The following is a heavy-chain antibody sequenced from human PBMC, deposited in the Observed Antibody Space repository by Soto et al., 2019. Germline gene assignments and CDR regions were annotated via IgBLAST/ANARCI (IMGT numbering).Heavy chain of an antibody. V-gene: IGHV4-59*01. D-gene: IGHD2-15*01. Sequence: SETLSLTFTVSGGSISSYYWSWIRQPPGKGLEWIGYIYYSGSTNYNPSLKSRVTISVDTSKNQFSLKLSSVTAADTAVYYCATLRRGSHYYFDYWGQGTLVTVS. CDR3: ATLRRGSHYYFDY. J-gene: IGHJ4*02. CDR2: IYYSGST. CDR1: GGSISSYY.